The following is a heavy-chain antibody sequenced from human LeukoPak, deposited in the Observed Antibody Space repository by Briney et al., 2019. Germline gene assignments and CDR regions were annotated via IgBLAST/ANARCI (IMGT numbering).Heavy chain of an antibody. V-gene: IGHV4-39*01. D-gene: IGHD3-3*01. CDR1: GGSISSSSYY. Sequence: PSETLSLTCTVSGGSISSSSYYWGWIRQPPGKGLEWIGSIYYSGSTYYNPSLKSRVTISVDTSKNQFSLKLSSVTAADTAVYYCAIHIPNYDFWSGYPRWFDPWGQGTLVTVSS. J-gene: IGHJ5*02. CDR3: AIHIPNYDFWSGYPRWFDP. CDR2: IYYSGST.